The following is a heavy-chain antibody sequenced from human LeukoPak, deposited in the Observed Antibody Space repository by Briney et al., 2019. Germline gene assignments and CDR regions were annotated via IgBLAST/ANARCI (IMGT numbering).Heavy chain of an antibody. CDR1: GFHFDDYA. Sequence: GRSLRLSCAASGFHFDDYAMHWVRPAPGKGLAGVSGISWDSGRIGYADSVKGRLTISRDNAKNSLYLQMNSLRAEDTALYYCAKAADDSSGYYLDAFDIWGQGTMVTVSS. V-gene: IGHV3-9*01. CDR2: ISWDSGRI. J-gene: IGHJ3*02. D-gene: IGHD3-22*01. CDR3: AKAADDSSGYYLDAFDI.